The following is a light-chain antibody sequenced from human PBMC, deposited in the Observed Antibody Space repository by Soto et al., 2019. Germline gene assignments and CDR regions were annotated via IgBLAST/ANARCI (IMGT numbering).Light chain of an antibody. CDR3: QQYTHWPWT. V-gene: IGKV3-15*01. CDR1: QSVSSD. Sequence: DIVMTQSPATLSVSPGERAALSCRASQSVSSDLAWFQQQPGQSPRLLIYGASTRATGIPGRFSGSGSGTDFILTISSLQSEDFAVYYCQQYTHWPWTFGQGTKVEIK. J-gene: IGKJ1*01. CDR2: GAS.